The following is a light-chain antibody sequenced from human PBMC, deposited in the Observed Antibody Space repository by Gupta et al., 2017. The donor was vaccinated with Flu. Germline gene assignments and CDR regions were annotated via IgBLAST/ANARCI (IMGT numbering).Light chain of an antibody. CDR1: SSDIGSYNR. CDR3: SSYTSSSPPVV. Sequence: VTHSCTESSSDIGSYNRVSWYQQPPATAPKLLIYEVSNRPSGVPDRFSGSKSGNTASLTISGLQAEDEADYYCSSYTSSSPPVVFGGGTKLTVL. J-gene: IGLJ3*02. CDR2: EVS. V-gene: IGLV2-18*02.